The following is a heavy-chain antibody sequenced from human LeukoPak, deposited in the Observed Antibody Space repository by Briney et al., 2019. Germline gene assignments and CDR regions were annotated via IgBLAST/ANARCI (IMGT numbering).Heavy chain of an antibody. CDR1: GGAINNYY. Sequence: SETLSLTCTVSGGAINNYYWSWIRQPPGKGLEWIGYIHYSGSTNYNPSLESRVSISLDTSKSHLSLKLTSVTAADTAVYYCARGCSYVDNWGQGTLVTVSS. D-gene: IGHD3-16*01. J-gene: IGHJ4*02. CDR3: ARGCSYVDN. CDR2: IHYSGST. V-gene: IGHV4-59*08.